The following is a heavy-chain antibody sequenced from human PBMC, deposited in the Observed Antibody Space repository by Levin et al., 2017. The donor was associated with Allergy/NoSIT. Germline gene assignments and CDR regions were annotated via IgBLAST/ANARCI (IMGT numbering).Heavy chain of an antibody. D-gene: IGHD2-2*01. V-gene: IGHV3-7*04. J-gene: IGHJ4*02. CDR1: GFTFSSYW. CDR3: ARDPDFYCSSTSCPDYFDY. Sequence: PGESPKISCAASGFTFSSYWMSWVRQAPGKGLEWVANIKQDGSEKYYVDSVKGRFTISRDNAKNSLYLQMNSLRAEDTAVYYCARDPDFYCSSTSCPDYFDYWGQGTLVTVSS. CDR2: IKQDGSEK.